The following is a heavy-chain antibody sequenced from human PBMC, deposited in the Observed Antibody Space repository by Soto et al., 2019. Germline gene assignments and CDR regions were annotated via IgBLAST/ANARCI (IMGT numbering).Heavy chain of an antibody. CDR3: AKDRSGYDYRYYYYYMDV. J-gene: IGHJ6*03. CDR2: ISGSGGST. Sequence: GGSLRLSCAASGFTFSSYAMSWVRQAPGKGLEWVSAISGSGGSTYYADSVKGRFTISRDNSKNTLYLQMNSLRAEDTAVYYCAKDRSGYDYRYYYYYMDVWGKGTTVTVSS. V-gene: IGHV3-23*01. CDR1: GFTFSSYA. D-gene: IGHD5-12*01.